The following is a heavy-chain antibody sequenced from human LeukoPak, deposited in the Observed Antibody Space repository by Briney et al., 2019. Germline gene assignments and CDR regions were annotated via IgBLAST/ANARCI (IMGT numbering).Heavy chain of an antibody. J-gene: IGHJ5*02. CDR1: GYTFTSYD. CDR3: ARVLYSSSWYGGYNWFDP. CDR2: MNPNSGNT. D-gene: IGHD6-13*01. V-gene: IGHV1-8*01. Sequence: ASVKVSCKASGYTFTSYDINWVRQATGQGLEWMGWMNPNSGNTGYAQKFQGRVTMTRNTSISTAYMELSSLRSEDTAVYYCARVLYSSSWYGGYNWFDPWGQGTLVTVSS.